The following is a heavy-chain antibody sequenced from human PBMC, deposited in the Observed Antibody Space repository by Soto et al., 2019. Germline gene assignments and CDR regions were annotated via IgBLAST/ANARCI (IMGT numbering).Heavy chain of an antibody. CDR3: ARVKSHDKDDSGSYYLYYYYMDV. D-gene: IGHD3-10*01. CDR1: GFTFSSYG. V-gene: IGHV3-33*01. Sequence: GGSLRLSCAASGFTFSSYGMHWVRQAPGKGLEWVAVIWYDGSNKNYADSVKGRFTISRDNSKNKVYLQMNSLRAEDTAVYYCARVKSHDKDDSGSYYLYYYYMDVWGKGTTVTVSS. J-gene: IGHJ6*03. CDR2: IWYDGSNK.